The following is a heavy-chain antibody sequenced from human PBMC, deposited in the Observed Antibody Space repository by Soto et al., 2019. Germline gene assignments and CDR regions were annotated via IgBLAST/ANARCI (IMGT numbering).Heavy chain of an antibody. CDR2: ISYDGSNK. CDR3: ARPLTTVIALGWFDP. V-gene: IGHV3-30-3*01. Sequence: QVQLVESGGGVVQPGRSLRLSCAASGFTFSSYAMHWVRQAPGKGLEWVAVISYDGSNKYYADSVKGRFTISRDNTKNTLHLQMNSRRAEDTAVYYCARPLTTVIALGWFDPWGQGTLVTVSS. D-gene: IGHD4-17*01. CDR1: GFTFSSYA. J-gene: IGHJ5*02.